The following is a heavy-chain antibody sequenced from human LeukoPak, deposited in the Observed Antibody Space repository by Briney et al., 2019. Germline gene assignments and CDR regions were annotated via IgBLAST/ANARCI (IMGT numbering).Heavy chain of an antibody. CDR2: INPNSGGT. V-gene: IGHV1-2*02. J-gene: IGHJ6*03. CDR1: GYMFTGYY. D-gene: IGHD6-19*01. Sequence: GASVKVSCKASGYMFTGYYMHWVRQAPGQGLEWMGWINPNSGGTNYAQKFQGRVTMTRDTSISTAYMDLHRLSSDDTAMYYCARVVAVTGPPVYYMDVRGKGTTVTVSS. CDR3: ARVVAVTGPPVYYMDV.